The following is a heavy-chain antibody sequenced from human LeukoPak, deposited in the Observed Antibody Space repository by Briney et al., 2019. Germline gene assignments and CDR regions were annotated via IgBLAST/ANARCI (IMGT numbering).Heavy chain of an antibody. V-gene: IGHV3-21*01. Sequence: GGSLRLSCAASGFTFSNYSMNWVRQAPGKGLEWVSSINSSSNYIYYADSVKGRFTISRDNAKNSLYLQMNSLRAEDTAVYYCARALYDSSGYYFDYWGQGTLVTVSS. D-gene: IGHD3-22*01. CDR1: GFTFSNYS. CDR3: ARALYDSSGYYFDY. CDR2: INSSSNYI. J-gene: IGHJ4*02.